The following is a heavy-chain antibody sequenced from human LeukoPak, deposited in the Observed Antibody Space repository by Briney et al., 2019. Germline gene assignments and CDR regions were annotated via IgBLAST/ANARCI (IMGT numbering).Heavy chain of an antibody. J-gene: IGHJ6*01. D-gene: IGHD4-17*01. CDR2: LYYSGTT. Sequence: SETLSLTCTVSGGSISYYYWRWIRPSPGQGLVWIGYLYYSGTTNYNPSLKSRVTISVATSKNQFSLPLRSVTAADTAGYYCGRKEALATVPAGMAVWGEGSTVSPSS. CDR3: GRKEALATVPAGMAV. V-gene: IGHV4-59*01. CDR1: GGSISYYY.